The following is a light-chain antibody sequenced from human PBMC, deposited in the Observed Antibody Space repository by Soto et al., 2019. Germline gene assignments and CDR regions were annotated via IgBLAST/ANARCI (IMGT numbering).Light chain of an antibody. J-gene: IGKJ4*01. CDR1: QSVISSY. Sequence: PGDRVTLSCRASQSVISSYLTWYQQKPGQAPRLLIYGASTRATGIPARFSGSGSGTDFTLTISILQPEDFAVYYCQQDYNLPPLTFGGGTKVEIK. V-gene: IGKV3D-7*01. CDR2: GAS. CDR3: QQDYNLPPLT.